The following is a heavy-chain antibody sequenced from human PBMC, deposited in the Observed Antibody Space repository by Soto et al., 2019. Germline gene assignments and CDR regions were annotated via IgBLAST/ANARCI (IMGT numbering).Heavy chain of an antibody. D-gene: IGHD4-17*01. CDR1: GFTFSTYG. V-gene: IGHV3-30*18. J-gene: IGHJ6*02. CDR2: ISYDGTNK. CDR3: AKDLQSYGDYDYYCYGMDV. Sequence: QVQLVESGGGEVQPGRSLTISCAASGFTFSTYGMHWVRQTPGKGLEWVAVISYDGTNKFYSDSVKGRFTISRDNFNNTLTLQMNSLRADDTAVYSCAKDLQSYGDYDYYCYGMDVWCLGTRVTVSS.